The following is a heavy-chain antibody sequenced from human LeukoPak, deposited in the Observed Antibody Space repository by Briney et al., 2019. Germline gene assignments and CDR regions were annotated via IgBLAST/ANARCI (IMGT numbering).Heavy chain of an antibody. CDR2: IYHSGST. Sequence: SETLSLTCAVSGGSISSGGYSWSWVRQPPGRGLEWIGYIYHSGSTYYNPSLKSRVTISVDRPKNQFSLKLSSVTAADTAVYYCARAYYGSGSYLQFDYWGQGTLVTVSS. V-gene: IGHV4-30-2*01. D-gene: IGHD3-10*01. J-gene: IGHJ4*02. CDR1: GGSISSGGYS. CDR3: ARAYYGSGSYLQFDY.